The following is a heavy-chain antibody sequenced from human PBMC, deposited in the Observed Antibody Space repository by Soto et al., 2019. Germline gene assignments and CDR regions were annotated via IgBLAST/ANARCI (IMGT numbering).Heavy chain of an antibody. CDR2: INPILSMS. V-gene: IGHV1-69*04. D-gene: IGHD3-10*01. CDR1: GYTFTSYA. CDR3: ATSYGSGYRAFDY. Sequence: SVKVSCKASGYTFTSYAMHWVRQAPGLGLEWMGRINPILSMSNYAQRFQGRVTMTADKSTSTAYMVLSSLRSEDTAIYYCATSYGSGYRAFDYWGQGALVTVSS. J-gene: IGHJ4*02.